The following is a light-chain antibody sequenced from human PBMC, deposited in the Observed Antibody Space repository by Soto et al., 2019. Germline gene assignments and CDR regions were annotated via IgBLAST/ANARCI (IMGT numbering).Light chain of an antibody. V-gene: IGKV3-15*01. CDR1: QSVSSN. CDR2: GAS. Sequence: EILMTQSPATLSVSPGERATLSCRASQSVSSNLAWYQQKPGQAPRLLMYGASTRATGIPARFSGSGSGTEFTLTISSLQSEDFAVYYCQQYGSSPPTWTFGQGTKVEIK. J-gene: IGKJ1*01. CDR3: QQYGSSPPTWT.